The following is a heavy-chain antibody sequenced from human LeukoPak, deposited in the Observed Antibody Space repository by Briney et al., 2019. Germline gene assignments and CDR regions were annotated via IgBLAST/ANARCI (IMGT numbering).Heavy chain of an antibody. J-gene: IGHJ6*03. V-gene: IGHV4-59*01. Sequence: SETLSLTCTVSGGSITSSYWTWIRQPPGKGLEWIGYIYYRGNTNYNPSLKSRVTISIDTSRKHFSLRLSSVTAADTAIYYCAKVGNPNYFYYYMDVWGKGTTVAISS. CDR3: AKVGNPNYFYYYMDV. CDR2: IYYRGNT. CDR1: GGSITSSY.